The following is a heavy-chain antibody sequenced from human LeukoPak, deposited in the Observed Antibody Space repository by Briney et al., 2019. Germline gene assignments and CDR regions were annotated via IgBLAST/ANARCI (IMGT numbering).Heavy chain of an antibody. D-gene: IGHD3-22*01. CDR2: INHGGST. CDR3: ARGPPLTYDGSGYYFFDY. Sequence: SETLSLTCAVYAGSFSGYFWTWIRQPPGKGLEWIGEINHGGSTNYNPSLKSRVTISVDTSNNHFSLKLSSLTAADTAVYYCARGPPLTYDGSGYYFFDYWGQGTLVTVSS. V-gene: IGHV4-34*01. CDR1: AGSFSGYF. J-gene: IGHJ4*02.